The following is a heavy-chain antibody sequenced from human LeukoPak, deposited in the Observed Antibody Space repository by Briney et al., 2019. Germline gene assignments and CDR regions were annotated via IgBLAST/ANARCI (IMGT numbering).Heavy chain of an antibody. CDR1: GGTFSSYA. Sequence: ASVKVSCKASGGTFSSYAISWVRQAPGQGLEWMGGIIPIFGTANYAQKFQGRVTITTDESTSTAYMELSSLRSEDTAVYYCASFSFLQGPFEYWGQGTLVTVSS. CDR2: IIPIFGTA. D-gene: IGHD3-3*01. J-gene: IGHJ4*02. CDR3: ASFSFLQGPFEY. V-gene: IGHV1-69*05.